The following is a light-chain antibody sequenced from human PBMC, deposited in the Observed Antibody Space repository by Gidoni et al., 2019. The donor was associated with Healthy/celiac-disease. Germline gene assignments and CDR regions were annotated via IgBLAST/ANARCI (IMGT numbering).Light chain of an antibody. J-gene: IGLJ2*01. V-gene: IGLV1-51*01. CDR3: GTWDSSLSAGGVV. CDR2: DNN. CDR1: SSNIGNNY. Sequence: QSVLTQPPSVPAAPGQKVTISCSGSSSNIGNNYVSWYQQLPGTAPNLLIYDNNKRPSGIPDRFSGSKSGTSATLGITGLQTGDEADYYCGTWDSSLSAGGVVFGGGTKLTVL.